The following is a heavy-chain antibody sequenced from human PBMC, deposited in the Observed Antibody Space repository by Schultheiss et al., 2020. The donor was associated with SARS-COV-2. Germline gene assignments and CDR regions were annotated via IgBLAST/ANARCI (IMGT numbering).Heavy chain of an antibody. V-gene: IGHV4-59*12. J-gene: IGHJ3*02. Sequence: GSLRLSCAASGFTFSNAWMSWVRQAPGKGLEWIGYIYYSGSTNYNPSLKSRVTMSVDTSKNQFSLKLSSVTAADTAVYYCARDGPDFWSGSQGDAFDIWGQGTMVTVSS. CDR3: ARDGPDFWSGSQGDAFDI. CDR2: IYYSGST. D-gene: IGHD3-3*01. CDR1: GFTFSNAW.